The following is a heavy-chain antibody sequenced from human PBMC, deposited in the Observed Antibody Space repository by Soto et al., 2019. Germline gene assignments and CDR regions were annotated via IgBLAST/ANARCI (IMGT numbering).Heavy chain of an antibody. CDR3: ARDRRYCSGGSCYFPLSYMDV. Sequence: PGGSLRLSCAASGFTFSSYAMHWVRQAPGKGLEYVSAISSNGGSTYYANSVKGRFTISIDNSKNTLYLQMNSLRAEDTAVYYCARDRRYCSGGSCYFPLSYMDVWGKGTTVTVS. D-gene: IGHD2-15*01. V-gene: IGHV3-64*01. CDR2: ISSNGGST. J-gene: IGHJ6*03. CDR1: GFTFSSYA.